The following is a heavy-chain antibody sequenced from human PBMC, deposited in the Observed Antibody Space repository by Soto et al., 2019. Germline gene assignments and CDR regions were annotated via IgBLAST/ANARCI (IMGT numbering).Heavy chain of an antibody. CDR1: GYTFTSYA. CDR2: INAGNGNT. CDR3: ASSYYYDSSGYSSLYYYYGMDV. D-gene: IGHD3-22*01. J-gene: IGHJ6*02. Sequence: ASVKVSCKASGYTFTSYAMHWVRQAPGHRLEWMGWINAGNGNTKYSQMFQGRVTITRDTSASTAYMELSSLRSEDTAVYYCASSYYYDSSGYSSLYYYYGMDVWGQGTTVTVSS. V-gene: IGHV1-3*01.